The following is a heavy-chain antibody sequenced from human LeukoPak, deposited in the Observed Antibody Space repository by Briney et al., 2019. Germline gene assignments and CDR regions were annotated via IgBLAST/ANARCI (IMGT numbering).Heavy chain of an antibody. J-gene: IGHJ3*02. D-gene: IGHD4-17*01. CDR1: GYSFTSYW. CDR3: ARLCDYGDYVGAFDI. Sequence: GESLKISCKGSGYSFTSYWIGWVRQMPGKGLEWMGIIYPGDSDTRYSPSFQGQVTISADKSISTAYLQWSSLKASDTAMYYCARLCDYGDYVGAFDIWGQGTMVTASS. V-gene: IGHV5-51*01. CDR2: IYPGDSDT.